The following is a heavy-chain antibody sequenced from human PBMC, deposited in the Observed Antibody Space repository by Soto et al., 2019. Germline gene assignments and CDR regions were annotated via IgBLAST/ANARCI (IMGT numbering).Heavy chain of an antibody. J-gene: IGHJ4*02. CDR3: ARRYGGNFDY. CDR1: GGSISSYY. CDR2: IYYSGST. V-gene: IGHV4-59*01. D-gene: IGHD1-26*01. Sequence: QVQLQQSGPGLVKPSETLSLTCTVSGGSISSYYWSWIRQPPGKGLEWIGYIYYSGSTNYNPSLKSRVTISVDTSKTQFFLKLTSVTAADTAVYYCARRYGGNFDYWGQGTLVTVSS.